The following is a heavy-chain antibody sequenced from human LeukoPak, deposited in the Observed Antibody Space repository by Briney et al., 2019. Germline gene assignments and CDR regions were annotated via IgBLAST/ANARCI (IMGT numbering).Heavy chain of an antibody. CDR1: GGSISSSDYH. D-gene: IGHD4-11*01. J-gene: IGHJ3*02. CDR3: ARYSTTGDAFDI. CDR2: IYYSGST. V-gene: IGHV4-39*01. Sequence: SETLSLTCTVSGGSISSSDYHWGCIRQPPGKGLGWIGTIYYSGSTYYNPSLKSRVTMSVDTSKNQFSLKLSSVTAADTAVYYCARYSTTGDAFDIWGQGTMVTVSS.